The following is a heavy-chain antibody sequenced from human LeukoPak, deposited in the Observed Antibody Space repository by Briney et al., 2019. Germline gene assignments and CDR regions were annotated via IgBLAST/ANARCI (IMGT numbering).Heavy chain of an antibody. D-gene: IGHD6-13*01. CDR2: INPSGAST. J-gene: IGHJ4*02. CDR1: GYTFTSYY. Sequence: ASVKVSCKASGYTFTSYYMHWVRQAPGQGLGWMGIINPSGASTSYAQKFQGRVTITADEFTSTAYMELSSLRSEDTAVYYCAREGAAANYFDYWGQGALVTVSS. V-gene: IGHV1-46*01. CDR3: AREGAAANYFDY.